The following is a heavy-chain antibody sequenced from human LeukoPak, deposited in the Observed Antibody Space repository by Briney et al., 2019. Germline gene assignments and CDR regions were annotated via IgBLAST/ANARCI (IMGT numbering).Heavy chain of an antibody. Sequence: GRSLRLSCAASGFTFSSYGIHWVRQAPGKGLEWVVVISYDGQNNYYVDSVKGRFTISRDNSKNTVYLQMNSLRTEDTALYYCAKERQWMAYYFDYWGQGTLVTVSS. J-gene: IGHJ4*02. CDR2: ISYDGQNN. V-gene: IGHV3-30*18. CDR3: AKERQWMAYYFDY. CDR1: GFTFSSYG. D-gene: IGHD6-19*01.